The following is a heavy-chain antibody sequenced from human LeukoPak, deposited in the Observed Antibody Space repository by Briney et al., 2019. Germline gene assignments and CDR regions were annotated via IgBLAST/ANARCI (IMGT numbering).Heavy chain of an antibody. CDR3: AREGLGYDFWSGYYGYGMDV. D-gene: IGHD3-3*01. CDR2: INAGNGNT. Sequence: ASVKVSCKASGYTFTSYAMHWVHQAPGQRLEWMGWINAGNGNTKYSQKFQGRVTITRDTSASTAYMELSSLRSEDTAVYYCAREGLGYDFWSGYYGYGMDVWGQGTTVTVSS. CDR1: GYTFTSYA. J-gene: IGHJ6*02. V-gene: IGHV1-3*01.